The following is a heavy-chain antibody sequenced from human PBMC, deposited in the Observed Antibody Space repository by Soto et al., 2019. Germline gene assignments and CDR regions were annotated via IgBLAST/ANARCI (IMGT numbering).Heavy chain of an antibody. D-gene: IGHD3-22*01. V-gene: IGHV4-34*01. CDR1: GGSFSGYY. J-gene: IGHJ6*02. CDR3: ERGRLNYGMDV. CDR2: INHSGST. Sequence: PSETLSLTCAVYGGSFSGYYWSWIRQPPGKGLEWIGEINHSGSTNYNPSLKSRVTISVDTSKNQFSLKLSSVTAADTAVYYCERGRLNYGMDVWGQGTTVTVSS.